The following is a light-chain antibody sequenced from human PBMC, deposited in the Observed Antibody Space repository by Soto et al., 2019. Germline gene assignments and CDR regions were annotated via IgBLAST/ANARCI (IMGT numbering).Light chain of an antibody. CDR3: QQYSSHST. Sequence: DIQMTQSPSTLSASVGDRVTITCRASQSTSSYLAWYQQKPGKAPKLLIYQASSLENGVPSRFSRSGSGTEFSLTISSLQPDDFATYYCQQYSSHSTFGQGTKVDIK. V-gene: IGKV1-5*03. J-gene: IGKJ1*01. CDR2: QAS. CDR1: QSTSSY.